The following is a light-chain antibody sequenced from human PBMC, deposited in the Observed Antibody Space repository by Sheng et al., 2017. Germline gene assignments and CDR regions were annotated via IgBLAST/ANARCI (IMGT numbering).Light chain of an antibody. Sequence: DIQMTQSPSSLSASVGDRVTITCRASQSLSSWLAWYQQKPGKAPKILIYAASSLESGVPSRFSGSGSGTEFTLTISSLQPHDFATYYCQQYNSYSRTFGQGTKVEIK. J-gene: IGKJ1*01. CDR1: QSLSSW. CDR3: QQYNSYSRT. V-gene: IGKV1-5*03. CDR2: AAS.